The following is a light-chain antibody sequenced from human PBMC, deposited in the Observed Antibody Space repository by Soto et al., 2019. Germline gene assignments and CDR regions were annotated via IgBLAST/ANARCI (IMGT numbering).Light chain of an antibody. Sequence: QSALTQPASVSGSPGQSITISCTGTSSDIGTYNLVSWYQHYPGKAPKLMIYEGIKRPSGVSNRFSGSKSGNTAVLTISGLQAEDEADYYCCSYAGSGTDNYVFGSGTKLTV. CDR2: EGI. CDR3: CSYAGSGTDNYV. J-gene: IGLJ1*01. V-gene: IGLV2-23*01. CDR1: SSDIGTYNL.